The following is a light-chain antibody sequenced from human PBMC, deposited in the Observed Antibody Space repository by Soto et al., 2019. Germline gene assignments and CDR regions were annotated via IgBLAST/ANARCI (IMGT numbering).Light chain of an antibody. V-gene: IGKV1-39*01. CDR2: AAS. Sequence: DIRMTQSPSSLSASVGDRVTITCRASQSISSSLIWYQQKPGEAPKVLIFAASSLQSGLPSRFSGGGSGTDFSLTISSLQPEDFATYYCKQSRSFPLTFGGGTKVDIK. CDR3: KQSRSFPLT. J-gene: IGKJ4*01. CDR1: QSISSS.